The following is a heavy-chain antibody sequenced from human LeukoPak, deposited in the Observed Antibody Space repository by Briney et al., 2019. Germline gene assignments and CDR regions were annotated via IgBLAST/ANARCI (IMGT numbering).Heavy chain of an antibody. V-gene: IGHV3-23*01. CDR2: ISGSGGST. CDR1: GFTFSSYA. Sequence: GGSLRLSCAASGFTFSSYAMSWVRQAPGKGLEWVSAISGSGGSTYYADSVKGRLTISRDNSKNTLYLQMNSLRAEDTAVYYCATLMRGPTGYSGYGGEDYWGQGTLVTVSS. D-gene: IGHD5-12*01. J-gene: IGHJ4*02. CDR3: ATLMRGPTGYSGYGGEDY.